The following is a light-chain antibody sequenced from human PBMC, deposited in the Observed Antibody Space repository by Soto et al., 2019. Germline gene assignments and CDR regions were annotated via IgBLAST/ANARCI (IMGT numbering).Light chain of an antibody. Sequence: GDRVTITCRASRDIGTFLAWYQQKAGKAPQLLIFVQTTLQSGVPSRFSGSGSGTEFTLTISSLQPEDLATYYCQQLHDYPLTFGGGTKVEIK. J-gene: IGKJ4*01. CDR3: QQLHDYPLT. CDR1: RDIGTF. V-gene: IGKV1-9*01. CDR2: VQT.